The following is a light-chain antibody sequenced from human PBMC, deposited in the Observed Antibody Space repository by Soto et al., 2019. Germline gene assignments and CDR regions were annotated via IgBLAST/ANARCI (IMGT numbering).Light chain of an antibody. CDR3: QHYKDTST. V-gene: IGKV1-5*03. CDR2: EAS. Sequence: DIQMTQSPSTLSASVGDRVTITCRASQSISSWLAWYQQKPGKAPKLLIYEASSSQIGVPPRFSGSGFGTEFTLTISSLQPDDFEYYYCQHYKDTSTFGQGTRLEIK. J-gene: IGKJ1*01. CDR1: QSISSW.